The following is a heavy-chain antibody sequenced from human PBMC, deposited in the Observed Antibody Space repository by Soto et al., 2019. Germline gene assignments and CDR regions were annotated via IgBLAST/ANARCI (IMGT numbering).Heavy chain of an antibody. D-gene: IGHD1-1*01. Sequence: GGSLRLSCVASGFTISSYAMSWVRQAPGKGLEWVSGISASGTYTYYADSVKGRFTISRDNSKNTLYLQMNSPRAEDTAVYYCAKDLDGYNPYYLHFWGQGSLVTVSS. CDR3: AKDLDGYNPYYLHF. CDR1: GFTISSYA. J-gene: IGHJ4*02. V-gene: IGHV3-23*01. CDR2: ISASGTYT.